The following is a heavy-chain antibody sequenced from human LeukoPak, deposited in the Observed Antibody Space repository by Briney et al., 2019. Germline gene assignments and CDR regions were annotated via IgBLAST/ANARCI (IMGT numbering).Heavy chain of an antibody. J-gene: IGHJ3*01. V-gene: IGHV3-30-3*01. CDR1: GFTFSSYA. D-gene: IGHD2-2*01. CDR2: ISYDGSNK. Sequence: PGGSLRLSCAASGFTFSSYAMHWVRQDPGKGLEWVAVISYDGSNKYYADSVKGRFTISRDNSKNTLYLKMNSLRAEDTAVYYCHSVVAPFWGQGTMVTVSS. CDR3: HSVVAPF.